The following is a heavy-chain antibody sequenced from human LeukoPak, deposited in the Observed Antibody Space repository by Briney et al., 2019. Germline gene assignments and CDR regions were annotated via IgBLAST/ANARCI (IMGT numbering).Heavy chain of an antibody. Sequence: SETLSLTCTVSGGSISSYYWSWIRQPAGKGLEWIGRFYTSGGTKYNPSLKSRVTMSEDTSKNQFSLKLSSVTAADTAVYYCARTRAKSSGGYFDYWGQGTLVTVSS. CDR2: FYTSGGT. V-gene: IGHV4-4*07. CDR1: GGSISSYY. D-gene: IGHD3-22*01. J-gene: IGHJ4*02. CDR3: ARTRAKSSGGYFDY.